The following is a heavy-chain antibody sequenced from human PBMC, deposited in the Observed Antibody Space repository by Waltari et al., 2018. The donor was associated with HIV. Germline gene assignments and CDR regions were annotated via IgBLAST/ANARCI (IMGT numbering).Heavy chain of an antibody. V-gene: IGHV4-59*01. J-gene: IGHJ6*02. CDR3: ARGSVMGYYDSSGYYGMDV. Sequence: QVQLQESGPGLVKPSETLSLTCTVSGGSISSYYWSWIRQPPGKGLEWIGYIYYSGSTNYNPSLKSRVTISVDTSKNQFSLKLSSVTAADTAVYYCARGSVMGYYDSSGYYGMDVWGQGTTVTVSS. CDR2: IYYSGST. CDR1: GGSISSYY. D-gene: IGHD3-22*01.